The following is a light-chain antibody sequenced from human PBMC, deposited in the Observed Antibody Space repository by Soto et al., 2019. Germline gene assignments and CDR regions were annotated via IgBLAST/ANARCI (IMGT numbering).Light chain of an antibody. V-gene: IGKV1-39*01. CDR1: QSIRSY. J-gene: IGKJ5*01. CDR3: QQRYSTPIT. CDR2: AAS. Sequence: DSNVTKAPCSLSPSVGDRVTITCRASQSIRSYVNWYQQQPGKAPTLLIYAASSLQSGVPSRFSGSGSARDFILIISSLLPEDFATYYCQQRYSTPITFGQGTRLEIK.